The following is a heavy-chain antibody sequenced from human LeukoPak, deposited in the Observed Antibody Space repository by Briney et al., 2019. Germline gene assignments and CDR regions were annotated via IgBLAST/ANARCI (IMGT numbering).Heavy chain of an antibody. D-gene: IGHD3-9*01. J-gene: IGHJ4*02. CDR3: AKWGDFDILTGYYVSDF. CDR2: VTGRAGST. Sequence: PGASLRLSCVAYGLTFSNYAMSSVRQAPGKRLGWVSGVTGRAGSTYYADSVKGRFTISRDNSRNTLFLQMNSLRAEDTAIYYCAKWGDFDILTGYYVSDFWGQGTLVTVSS. V-gene: IGHV3-23*01. CDR1: GLTFSNYA.